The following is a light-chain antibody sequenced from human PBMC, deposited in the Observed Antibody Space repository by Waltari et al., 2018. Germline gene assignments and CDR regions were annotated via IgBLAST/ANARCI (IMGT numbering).Light chain of an antibody. CDR3: AAWDDSLNGWV. CDR2: SND. CDR1: NSNFGSTP. V-gene: IGLV1-44*01. J-gene: IGLJ3*02. Sequence: QSALTQPPSASGTPGQRVPLSCSGTNSNFGSTPVNWYQKFPGPAPKLLIDSNDQRPSGVPDRVSGSKSGTSASLAISGLQSEDEADYYCAAWDDSLNGWVFGGGTKLTVL.